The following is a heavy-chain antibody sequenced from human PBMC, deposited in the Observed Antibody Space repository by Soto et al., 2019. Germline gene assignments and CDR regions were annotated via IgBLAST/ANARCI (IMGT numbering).Heavy chain of an antibody. J-gene: IGHJ4*02. D-gene: IGHD3-22*01. V-gene: IGHV3-21*01. Sequence: WGSLRLSCAASGFTFSSYSMNWVRQAPGKGLEWVSSISSSSSYIYYADSVKGRFTISRDNAKNSLYLQMNSLRAEDTAVYYCARDDSYYDSSGYCLGYWGKGTLVTVSS. CDR3: ARDDSYYDSSGYCLGY. CDR2: ISSSSSYI. CDR1: GFTFSSYS.